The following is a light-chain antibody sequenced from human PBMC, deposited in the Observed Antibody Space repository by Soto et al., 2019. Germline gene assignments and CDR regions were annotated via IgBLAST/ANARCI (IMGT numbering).Light chain of an antibody. V-gene: IGLV8-61*01. CDR3: VLYRGSGISV. J-gene: IGLJ2*01. Sequence: QTVVTQEPSFSVSPGGTVTLTCGLSSGSVSTSYYPSWYQQTPCQAPRTLIYSTNTRSSGVPDRFSGSILGNKAALTITGAQADDESDYYCVLYRGSGISVFGGGTKLTVL. CDR2: STN. CDR1: SGSVSTSYY.